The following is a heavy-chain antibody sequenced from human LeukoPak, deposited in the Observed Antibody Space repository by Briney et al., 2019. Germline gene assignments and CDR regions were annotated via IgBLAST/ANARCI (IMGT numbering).Heavy chain of an antibody. D-gene: IGHD3-22*01. CDR1: GFTFSTYD. J-gene: IGHJ4*02. CDR2: IRYDGSNK. Sequence: GGSLRLSCAASGFTFSTYDMHWVRQAPGKGLEWVAFIRYDGSNKYYADSVKGRFTISRDNSENTLYLQMNSLRTEGTAVYYCAKRHYYDSGGYSFDYWGQGTLVTVSS. V-gene: IGHV3-30*02. CDR3: AKRHYYDSGGYSFDY.